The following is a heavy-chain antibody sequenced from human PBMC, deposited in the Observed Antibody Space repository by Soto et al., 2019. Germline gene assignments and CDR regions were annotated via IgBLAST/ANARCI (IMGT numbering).Heavy chain of an antibody. CDR2: IRSKANSYAT. J-gene: IGHJ4*02. V-gene: IGHV3-73*01. Sequence: GGSLRLSCAASGFTFSGSAMHWVRQASGKGLEWVGRIRSKANSYATAYAASVKGRFTISRDDSKNTAYLQMNSLKTEDTAVYYCTRLGDYYGSGRDYWGQGTLVTVSS. CDR3: TRLGDYYGSGRDY. D-gene: IGHD3-10*01. CDR1: GFTFSGSA.